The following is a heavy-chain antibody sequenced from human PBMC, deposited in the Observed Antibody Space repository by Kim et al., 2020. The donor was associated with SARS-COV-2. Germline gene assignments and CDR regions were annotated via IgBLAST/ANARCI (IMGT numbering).Heavy chain of an antibody. CDR1: GFTFSTYA. CDR3: AKRIDVYSPRPDFDY. V-gene: IGHV3-23*01. CDR2: INAGGAYT. Sequence: GGSLRLSCAASGFTFSTYAMSWVRQAPGKGLEWVSAINAGGAYTYYAASVKGRFTISRDNSKNTLYLQMNSLRAEDTAVYYCAKRIDVYSPRPDFDYWG. J-gene: IGHJ4*01. D-gene: IGHD4-4*01.